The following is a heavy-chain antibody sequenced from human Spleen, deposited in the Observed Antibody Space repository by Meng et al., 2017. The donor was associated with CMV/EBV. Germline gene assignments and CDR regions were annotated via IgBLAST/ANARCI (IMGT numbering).Heavy chain of an antibody. D-gene: IGHD5-18*01. CDR2: ISSDGSKK. Sequence: GESLKISCAASGFTFSGYAMHWVRQAPGKGLEWVAFISSDGSKKYYAHSVKGRFTISRDNSKNTLYLHMNSLRAEDTAVYYCARIGLWYGMGNGMDVWGQGTTVTVSS. V-gene: IGHV3-30*04. CDR3: ARIGLWYGMGNGMDV. CDR1: GFTFSGYA. J-gene: IGHJ6*02.